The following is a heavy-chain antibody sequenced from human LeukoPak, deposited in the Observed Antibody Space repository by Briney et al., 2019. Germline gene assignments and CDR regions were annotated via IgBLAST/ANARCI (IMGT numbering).Heavy chain of an antibody. CDR3: ARGPVDCSGGSCYSYYFDY. D-gene: IGHD2-15*01. J-gene: IGHJ4*02. Sequence: SVKVSCKASGGTFSSYAISWVRQAPGQGLEWMGGIIPIFGTANYAQKFQGRVTITADKSTSTAYMELSSLRSEDTAVYYCARGPVDCSGGSCYSYYFDYWGQGTLVTVSS. CDR1: GGTFSSYA. CDR2: IIPIFGTA. V-gene: IGHV1-69*06.